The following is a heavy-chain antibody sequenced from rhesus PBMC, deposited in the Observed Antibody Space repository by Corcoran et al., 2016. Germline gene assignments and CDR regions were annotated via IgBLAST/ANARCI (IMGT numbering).Heavy chain of an antibody. V-gene: IGHV4-173*01. CDR2: IAGSGVST. CDR1: VGSIISHS. D-gene: IGHD3-3*01. Sequence: QLQLQESRPVLVKPSETLSLTFAVSVGSIISHSWSWIRQPAGTDMEWLGRIAGSGVSTDYTPSLKSRLTSSTDTSKNQFSLKLSSVTSADMAVYACARDRPIVGLARYVLDYWVQGSLFTVSS. CDR3: ARDRPIVGLARYVLDY. J-gene: IGHJ4*01.